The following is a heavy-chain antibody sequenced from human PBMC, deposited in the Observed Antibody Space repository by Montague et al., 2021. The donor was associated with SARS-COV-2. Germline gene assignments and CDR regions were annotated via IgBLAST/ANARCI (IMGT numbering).Heavy chain of an antibody. J-gene: IGHJ4*02. V-gene: IGHV3-21*01. D-gene: IGHD5-12*01. CDR2: ISPSGDYI. CDR3: ARASWIVATVPDY. CDR1: GFSFSSYH. Sequence: SRRLSCAASGFSFSSYHMNWARQAPGKGLEWVSSISPSGDYIYSADSLKGRFIISRDNAKNSLYLQMSSLRAEDTAIYYCARASWIVATVPDYWGQGTLVTVSS.